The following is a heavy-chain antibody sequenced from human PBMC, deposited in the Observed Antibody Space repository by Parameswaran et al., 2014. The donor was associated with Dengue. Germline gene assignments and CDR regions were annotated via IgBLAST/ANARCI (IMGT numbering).Heavy chain of an antibody. J-gene: IGHJ4*02. D-gene: IGHD1-26*01. CDR3: ARRGAYRYSGSYYRYYFDY. V-gene: IGHV4-39*01. CDR2: IYYSGST. Sequence: WIRQPPGKGLEWIGSIYYSGSTYYNPSLKSRVTISVDTSKNQFSLKLSSVTAADTAVYYCARRGAYRYSGSYYRYYFDYWGQGTLVTVSS.